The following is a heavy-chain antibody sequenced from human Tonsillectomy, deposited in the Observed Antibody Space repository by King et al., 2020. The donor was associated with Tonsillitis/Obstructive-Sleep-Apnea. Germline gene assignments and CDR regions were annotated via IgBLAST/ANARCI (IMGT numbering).Heavy chain of an antibody. CDR3: ARDLNNWNRINNYYMDV. V-gene: IGHV3-48*02. CDR2: IISSSSTI. Sequence: VQPVESGGGLVQPGGSLRLSCAASGFTFSGYSMNWVRQAPGKGLEWVSYIISSSSTIYYAESVKGRFTISRENAKNSLYLQMNSLRDEDTAVYYCARDLNNWNRINNYYMDVWGKGTTVTVSS. D-gene: IGHD1-20*01. J-gene: IGHJ6*03. CDR1: GFTFSGYS.